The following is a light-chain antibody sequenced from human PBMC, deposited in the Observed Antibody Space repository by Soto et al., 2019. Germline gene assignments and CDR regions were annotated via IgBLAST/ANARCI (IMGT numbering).Light chain of an antibody. CDR3: AAWDDSLNGLYV. V-gene: IGLV1-44*01. CDR1: SSNIGSNS. J-gene: IGLJ1*01. CDR2: STS. Sequence: QSVLTQPPSASGTPGQRVTISCSGSSSNIGSNSVNWYQQLPGTTPKLLVYSTSQRPSGVPYLFSGSKSGTSASLAISALQSEDEADYFCAAWDDSLNGLYVFGTGTKVTVL.